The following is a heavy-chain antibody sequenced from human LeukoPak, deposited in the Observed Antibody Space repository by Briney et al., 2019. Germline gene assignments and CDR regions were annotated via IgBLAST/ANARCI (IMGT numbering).Heavy chain of an antibody. Sequence: KPSETLSLTCTVSGGLISSSSYYWGRIRQPPEKGLEWIGSFYYSGSTYYHPSLKSRVTISVDTSKNQFSLNLSSVTAADTAVYYCARTAGVAVAGSRQYFDYWGQGTLVTVSS. V-gene: IGHV4-39*01. D-gene: IGHD6-19*01. CDR2: FYYSGST. CDR3: ARTAGVAVAGSRQYFDY. J-gene: IGHJ4*02. CDR1: GGLISSSSYY.